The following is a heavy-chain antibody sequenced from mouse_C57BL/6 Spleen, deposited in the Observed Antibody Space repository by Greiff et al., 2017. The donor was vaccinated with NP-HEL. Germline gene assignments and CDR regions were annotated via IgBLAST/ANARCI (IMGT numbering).Heavy chain of an antibody. D-gene: IGHD1-1*01. CDR2: IDPENGDT. CDR1: GFNIKDDY. CDR3: TTPLYYGSSSYYFDY. V-gene: IGHV14-4*01. Sequence: VQLQQSGAELVRPGASVKLSCTASGFNIKDDYMHWVKQRPEQGLEWIGWIDPENGDTEYASKFQGKATITADKSSNPAYLRLSSLTSEDTAVYYCTTPLYYGSSSYYFDYWGQGTTLTVSS. J-gene: IGHJ2*01.